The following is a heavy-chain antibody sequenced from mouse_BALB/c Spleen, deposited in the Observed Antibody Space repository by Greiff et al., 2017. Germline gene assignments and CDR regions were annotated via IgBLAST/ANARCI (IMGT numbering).Heavy chain of an antibody. Sequence: VQLQQSGAELVKPGASVKLSCTASGFNIKDTYMHWVKQRPEQGLEWIGRIDPANGNTKYDPKFQGKATITADTSSNTAYLQLSSLTSEDTAVYYCAIPLLLRDYYAMDYWGQGTSVTVSS. CDR2: IDPANGNT. D-gene: IGHD1-1*01. V-gene: IGHV14-3*02. CDR1: GFNIKDTY. J-gene: IGHJ4*01. CDR3: AIPLLLRDYYAMDY.